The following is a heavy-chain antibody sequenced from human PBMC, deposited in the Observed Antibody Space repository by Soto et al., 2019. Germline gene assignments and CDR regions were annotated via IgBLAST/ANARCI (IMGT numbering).Heavy chain of an antibody. D-gene: IGHD2-8*02. V-gene: IGHV3-72*01. CDR1: GFTLSYHY. CDR3: VRGHWSFDY. Sequence: GGSRRLSCAASGFTLSYHYMDWVRQAPGKGLEWVARSRNKDHSYSREYAASVKGRFTISRDDSKNSLYLQMSSLKAEDTAVYYCVRGHWSFDYWGQGTVVTVSS. CDR2: SRNKDHSYSR. J-gene: IGHJ4*02.